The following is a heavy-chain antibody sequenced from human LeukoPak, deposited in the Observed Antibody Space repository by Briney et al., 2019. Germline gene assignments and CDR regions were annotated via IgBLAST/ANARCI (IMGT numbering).Heavy chain of an antibody. J-gene: IGHJ4*02. Sequence: SGTLSLTCTVSGGSISNYYWSWIRQPPGKGLEWIGYIYYSGSTNYNPSLKSRVTISVDTSKNQFSLKLISVTAADTAVYYCARYFYDSSGFDYWGQGTLVTVSS. CDR3: ARYFYDSSGFDY. CDR1: GGSISNYY. D-gene: IGHD3-22*01. V-gene: IGHV4-59*01. CDR2: IYYSGST.